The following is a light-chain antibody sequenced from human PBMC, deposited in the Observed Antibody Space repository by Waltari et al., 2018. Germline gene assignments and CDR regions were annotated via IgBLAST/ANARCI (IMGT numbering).Light chain of an antibody. Sequence: QSALAQPASVSGSPGQSIAIPCTGTSRDLGNYNYVSWYQQHPGKAPKLILYEVSDRPSGVSRRFSGSKSGNKATLTISGLQADDEADYYCSSYTNRATLRVFGTGTKVTVL. J-gene: IGLJ1*01. CDR1: SRDLGNYNY. CDR2: EVS. CDR3: SSYTNRATLRV. V-gene: IGLV2-14*01.